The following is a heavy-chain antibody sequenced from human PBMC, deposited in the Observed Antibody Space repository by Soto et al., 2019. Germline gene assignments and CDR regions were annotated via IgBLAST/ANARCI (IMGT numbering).Heavy chain of an antibody. CDR1: GYSFTNYW. V-gene: IGHV5-51*01. CDR2: IYPGDSDI. J-gene: IGHJ6*02. D-gene: IGHD6-6*01. CDR3: ARTRSFTLGFYYDRMDV. Sequence: GESLKISCKGSGYSFTNYWIGWVRQMPGKGLEWMAIIYPGDSDIRYNPSFQGQVTISADKSLRTAYLQWTSLKASDTALYYCARTRSFTLGFYYDRMDVWGQGTTVTV.